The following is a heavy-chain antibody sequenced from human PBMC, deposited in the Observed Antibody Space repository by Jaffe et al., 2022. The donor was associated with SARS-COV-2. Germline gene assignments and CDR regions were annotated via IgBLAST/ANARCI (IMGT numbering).Heavy chain of an antibody. J-gene: IGHJ6*02. D-gene: IGHD6-13*01. CDR1: GFTFDDYA. CDR2: ISWNSGSI. CDR3: AKDIGGSSSWFKERYYYGMDV. V-gene: IGHV3-9*01. Sequence: EVQLVESGGGLVQPGRSLRLSCAASGFTFDDYAMHWVRQAPGKGLEWVSGISWNSGSIGYADSVKGRFTISRDNAKNSLYLQMNSLRAEDTALYYCAKDIGGSSSWFKERYYYGMDVWGQGTTVTVSS.